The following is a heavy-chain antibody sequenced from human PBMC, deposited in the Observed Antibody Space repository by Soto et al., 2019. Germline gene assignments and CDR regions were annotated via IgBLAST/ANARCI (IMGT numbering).Heavy chain of an antibody. D-gene: IGHD2-2*01. CDR2: ITGSGGGT. V-gene: IGHV3-23*01. J-gene: IGHJ4*02. CDR1: GFTFSNYA. CDR3: AKRPLTPAGFDS. Sequence: EVQLLESGGGLVQPGGSLRLSCAASGFTFSNYAMTWVRQAPGKGLEWVSVITGSGGGTYFVDSVKGRFTISRDNSKNTVSLQMNSLRAEDTAVYYCAKRPLTPAGFDSWGQGTLVTVSS.